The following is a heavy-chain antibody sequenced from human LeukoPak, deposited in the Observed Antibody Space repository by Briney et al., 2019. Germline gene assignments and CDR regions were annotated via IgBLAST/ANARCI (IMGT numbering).Heavy chain of an antibody. D-gene: IGHD1-26*01. CDR1: GYSFTSHW. Sequence: GESLQISCKGSGYSFTSHWIGWVRQMPGKGLEWMGIIYPGGSDTRYSPSFQGQVTISADKSISTAYLQWSSLKASDTAMYYCARRSVGATHIFDYWGQGTLVTVSS. CDR3: ARRSVGATHIFDY. CDR2: IYPGGSDT. V-gene: IGHV5-51*01. J-gene: IGHJ4*02.